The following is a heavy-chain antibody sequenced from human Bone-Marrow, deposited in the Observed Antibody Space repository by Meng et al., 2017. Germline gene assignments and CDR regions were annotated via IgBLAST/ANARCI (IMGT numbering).Heavy chain of an antibody. CDR1: GGAFSDYY. CDR3: ARGPTTMAHDFDY. J-gene: IGHJ4*02. D-gene: IGHD4-11*01. V-gene: IGHV4-34*01. Sequence: WCDGFLKPSETLPLTCCVSGGAFSDYYWSWIRQPPGKGLEWIGEINHSGSTNYNPSLESRATISVDTSQNNLSLKLSSVTAADSAVYYCARGPTTMAHDFDYWGQGTLVTVSS. CDR2: INHSGST.